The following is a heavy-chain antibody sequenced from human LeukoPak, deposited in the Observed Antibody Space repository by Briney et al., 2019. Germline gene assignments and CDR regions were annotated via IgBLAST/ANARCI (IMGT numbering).Heavy chain of an antibody. J-gene: IGHJ6*02. D-gene: IGHD3-3*01. CDR3: AREIRFLIYGMDV. V-gene: IGHV3-48*02. CDR1: GFSVSDLY. CDR2: ISSSSSTI. Sequence: GGSLRLSCTASGFSVSDLYMTWARQAPGKGLEWVSYISSSSSTIYYADSVKGRFTISRDNAKNSLYLQMNSLRDEDTAVYYCAREIRFLIYGMDVWGQGTTVTVSS.